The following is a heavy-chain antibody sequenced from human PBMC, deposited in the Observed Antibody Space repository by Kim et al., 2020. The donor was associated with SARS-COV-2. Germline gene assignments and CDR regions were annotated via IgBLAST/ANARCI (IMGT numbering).Heavy chain of an antibody. V-gene: IGHV4-39*01. Sequence: SETLSLTCTVSGGSISSNCYYWVRHRPPPGLGLVWIRNIYGSSSNYYNPSLRSRVTISANTNKNQFSLRPSSVTAAATAVYSCARSNIHGWFEPCG. J-gene: IGHJ5*02. CDR1: GGSISSNCYY. CDR2: IYGSSSN. CDR3: ARSNIHGWFEP. D-gene: IGHD7-27*01.